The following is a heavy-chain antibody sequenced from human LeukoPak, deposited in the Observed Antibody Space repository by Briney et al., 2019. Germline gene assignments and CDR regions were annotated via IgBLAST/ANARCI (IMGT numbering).Heavy chain of an antibody. D-gene: IGHD3-22*01. CDR2: IRYDGSYK. Sequence: PGGSLRLSCAASGFTFSTYGMQWVRQAPGKGLEWVAFIRYDGSYKYDADSVKGRFTISRDNSKNTLYLQMNSLRAEDTAVYYCAKASAMIVVVSKHFDYWGQGTLVTVSS. V-gene: IGHV3-30*02. J-gene: IGHJ4*02. CDR1: GFTFSTYG. CDR3: AKASAMIVVVSKHFDY.